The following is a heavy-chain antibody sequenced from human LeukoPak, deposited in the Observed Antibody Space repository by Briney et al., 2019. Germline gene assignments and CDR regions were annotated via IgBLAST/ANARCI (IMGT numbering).Heavy chain of an antibody. CDR3: AREPHTNYYDSSGINY. Sequence: GGSLRLSCAASVFTFSSYAMHWVRQAPGKGLEWVAVISYDGSNKYYADSVKGRFTISRDNSKNTLYLQMNSLRAEDTAVYYCAREPHTNYYDSSGINYWGQGTLVTVSS. CDR2: ISYDGSNK. V-gene: IGHV3-30*04. CDR1: VFTFSSYA. J-gene: IGHJ4*02. D-gene: IGHD3-22*01.